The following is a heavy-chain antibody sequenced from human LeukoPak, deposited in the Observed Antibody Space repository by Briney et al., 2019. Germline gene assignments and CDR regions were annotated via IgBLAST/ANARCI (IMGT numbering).Heavy chain of an antibody. Sequence: GGSLRLSCAVFGFTVSGNYMSWVRQAPRKGLEWVSAIYTERNTHYAGSVKGRFTISRDSLKNTLYLQMNSLRAEDTAVYYCARDRPYGGVGDFDYWGQGTLVTVSS. CDR1: GFTVSGNY. CDR2: IYTERNT. J-gene: IGHJ4*02. V-gene: IGHV3-66*01. CDR3: ARDRPYGGVGDFDY. D-gene: IGHD3-16*01.